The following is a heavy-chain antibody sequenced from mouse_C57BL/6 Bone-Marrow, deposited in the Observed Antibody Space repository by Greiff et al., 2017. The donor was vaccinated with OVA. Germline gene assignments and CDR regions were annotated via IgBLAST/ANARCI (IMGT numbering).Heavy chain of an antibody. Sequence: EVQLQQSGPELVKPGASVKISCKASGYSFTDYNMNWVKQSNGKSLEWIGVINPNYGTTSYNQKFKGKATLTVDQSSSTAYMQLNSLTSEDSAVYYCVRSGWGSSRDYFDYWGQGTTLTVSS. J-gene: IGHJ2*01. CDR1: GYSFTDYN. CDR2: INPNYGTT. D-gene: IGHD1-1*01. CDR3: VRSGWGSSRDYFDY. V-gene: IGHV1-39*01.